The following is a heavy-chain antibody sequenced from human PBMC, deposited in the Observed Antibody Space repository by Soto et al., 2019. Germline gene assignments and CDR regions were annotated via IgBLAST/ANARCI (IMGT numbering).Heavy chain of an antibody. Sequence: ASVKVSCKASGYTFSSYYMHWVRQAPGQGLEWMGIINPSGGSTTYAQKFQGRVTMTRDTSTSTVYMELSSLTSEDTAVYYCARASVSGRRFDYCGEGTLDTVSS. CDR1: GYTFSSYY. CDR3: ARASVSGRRFDY. J-gene: IGHJ4*02. CDR2: INPSGGST. D-gene: IGHD6-19*01. V-gene: IGHV1-46*03.